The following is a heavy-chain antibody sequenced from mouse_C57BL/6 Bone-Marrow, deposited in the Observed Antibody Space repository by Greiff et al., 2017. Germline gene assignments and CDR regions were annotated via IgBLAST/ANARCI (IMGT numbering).Heavy chain of an antibody. V-gene: IGHV1-15*01. CDR3: TRPYYDYDRGYYAMDY. CDR1: GYTFTDYE. Sequence: VQLQQSGAELVRPGASVTLSCKASGYTFTDYEMHWVKQTPVHGLEWIGAIDPETGGTAYNQKFKGKAILTADKSSSTAYMALRSLTSEDSAVYYCTRPYYDYDRGYYAMDYWGQGTSVTVSS. CDR2: IDPETGGT. D-gene: IGHD2-4*01. J-gene: IGHJ4*01.